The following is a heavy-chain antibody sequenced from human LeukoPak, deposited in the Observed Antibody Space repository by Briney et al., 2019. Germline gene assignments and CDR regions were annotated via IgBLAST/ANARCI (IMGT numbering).Heavy chain of an antibody. CDR1: GGSISSYY. D-gene: IGHD5-18*01. J-gene: IGHJ4*02. Sequence: SETLSLTCTVSGGSISSYYWSWIRQPPGKGLEWIGYIYYSGSTNYNPSLKSRVTISVDTSKNQFSLKLSSVTAVDTAVYYCARASRIQLWSFDYWGQGTLVTVSS. CDR2: IYYSGST. CDR3: ARASRIQLWSFDY. V-gene: IGHV4-59*01.